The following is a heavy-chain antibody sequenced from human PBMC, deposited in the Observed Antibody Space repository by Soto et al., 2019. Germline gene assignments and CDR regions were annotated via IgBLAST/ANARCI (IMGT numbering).Heavy chain of an antibody. J-gene: IGHJ6*03. V-gene: IGHV1-69*08. CDR2: ISPVLGMA. D-gene: IGHD5-12*01. CDR3: ARELGGYDYLYYYYYMDV. CDR1: GDIFDSLT. Sequence: QVQLVQSGAEMKKPGSSVKVSCQASGDIFDSLTINWVRQAPGQGLEWMGRISPVLGMANYAKKFQGRVTIIADKSTSTVYMELSSLTSEDTAVYYCARELGGYDYLYYYYYMDVWGEGTTVTVSS.